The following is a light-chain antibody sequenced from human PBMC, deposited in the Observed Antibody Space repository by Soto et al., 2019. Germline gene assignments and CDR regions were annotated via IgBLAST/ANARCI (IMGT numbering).Light chain of an antibody. V-gene: IGLV1-51*01. Sequence: QSVLTQPPSVSAAPGQKVTISCSGSSSNIGNNYVSWYQQLPGTAPKLLIYDNNKRPSGVPDRFSGSRSGTSASLVIAGLRSEDEAEYYCAGWDDSLLGPVFGGGTKLTVL. CDR2: DNN. CDR1: SSNIGNNY. CDR3: AGWDDSLLGPV. J-gene: IGLJ3*02.